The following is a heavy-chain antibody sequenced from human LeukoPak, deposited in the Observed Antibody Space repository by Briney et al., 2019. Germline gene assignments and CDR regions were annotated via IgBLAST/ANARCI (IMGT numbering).Heavy chain of an antibody. D-gene: IGHD4-17*01. J-gene: IGHJ4*02. Sequence: SETLSLTCAVYGGSFSGYYWSWIRQPPGKGLEWIGEINHSGSTNYNPSLKSRVTISVDTSKNQFSLKLSSVTAADTAVYYCASGDYGDYGRDIDYWGQGTLVTVSS. CDR2: INHSGST. V-gene: IGHV4-34*01. CDR3: ASGDYGDYGRDIDY. CDR1: GGSFSGYY.